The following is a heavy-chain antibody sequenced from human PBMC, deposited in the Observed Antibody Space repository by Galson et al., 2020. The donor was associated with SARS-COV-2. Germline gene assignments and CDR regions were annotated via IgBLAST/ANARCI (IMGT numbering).Heavy chain of an antibody. J-gene: IGHJ4*02. D-gene: IGHD3-9*01. CDR2: INYSGRT. V-gene: IGHV4-39*07. CDR3: ARARENYDILTGYPYYFDY. CDR1: GGSISNSVYY. Sequence: SETLSLTCTVAGGSISNSVYYWGWIRQPPGEGLEWIATINYSGRTQYNPSLKSRLTMSVDASKNQFSLKLSSVTAADTAVYYCARARENYDILTGYPYYFDYWGQGTLVTVSS.